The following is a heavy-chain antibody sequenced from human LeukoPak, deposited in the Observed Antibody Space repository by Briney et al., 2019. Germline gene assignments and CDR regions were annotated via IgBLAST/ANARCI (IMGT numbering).Heavy chain of an antibody. J-gene: IGHJ4*02. Sequence: QPGGSLRLSCAASGFTFSGSAMHWVRQASGKGLECVGRIRNKANSYATAYAASVKGRFTISRDDSKNTAYLQMNSLKTEDTAVYYCTTFDYGDYGGYWGQGTLVTVSS. CDR2: IRNKANSYAT. CDR1: GFTFSGSA. V-gene: IGHV3-73*01. CDR3: TTFDYGDYGGY. D-gene: IGHD4-17*01.